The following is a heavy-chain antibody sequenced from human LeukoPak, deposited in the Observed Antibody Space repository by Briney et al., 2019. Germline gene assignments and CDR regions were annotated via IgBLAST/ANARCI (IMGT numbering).Heavy chain of an antibody. CDR1: GFTFSSYG. CDR3: ARDEYHDILTPFDY. V-gene: IGHV3-30*03. J-gene: IGHJ4*02. D-gene: IGHD3-9*01. CDR2: ISYDGSNK. Sequence: GGSLRLSCAASGFTFSSYGMHWVRQAPGKGLEWVAVISYDGSNKYYADSVKGRFTISRDNSKNTLYLQMNSLRAEDTAVYYCARDEYHDILTPFDYWGQGALVTVSS.